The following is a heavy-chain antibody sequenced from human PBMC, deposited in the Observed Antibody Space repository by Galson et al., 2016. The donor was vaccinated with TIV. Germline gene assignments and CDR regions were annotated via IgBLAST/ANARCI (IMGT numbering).Heavy chain of an antibody. J-gene: IGHJ5*02. CDR3: ARHWDT. V-gene: IGHV4-59*08. CDR1: GASISADY. CDR2: VYNGDIT. Sequence: ETLSLTCAVSGASISADYWSWIRQPPGGRLEWVAYVYNGDITNYNPSLKSRLTMSADTSKNHFSLRLTSVTAADTAVYYCARHWDTWGQGTLVTVSS.